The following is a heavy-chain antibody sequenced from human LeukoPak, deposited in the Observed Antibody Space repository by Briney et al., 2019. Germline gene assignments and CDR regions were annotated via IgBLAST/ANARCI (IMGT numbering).Heavy chain of an antibody. J-gene: IGHJ4*02. CDR1: GFTFSSYA. CDR2: ISGSGGST. D-gene: IGHD2-2*01. Sequence: GGSLRLSCAASGFTFSSYAVSWVRHAPGEGLECVSAISGSGGSTYYADSVKGRFTISRDNSKNTLYLQMNSLRAEDTAVYYCAKGPAPAIDYWGQGTLVTVSS. CDR3: AKGPAPAIDY. V-gene: IGHV3-23*01.